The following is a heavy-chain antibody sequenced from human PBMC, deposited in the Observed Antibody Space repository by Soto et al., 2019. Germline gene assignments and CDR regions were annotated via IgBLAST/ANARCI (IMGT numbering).Heavy chain of an antibody. D-gene: IGHD6-13*01. CDR2: IYTSGST. CDR1: GGSISSYY. J-gene: IGHJ4*02. Sequence: SETLSLTCTVSGGSISSYYWSWIRQPAGKGLEWIGRIYTSGSTNYNPSLKSRVTMSVDTSKNQFSLKLSSVTAADTAVYYCARDPNGRGSSSWYAFDYWGQGTLVTVSS. V-gene: IGHV4-4*07. CDR3: ARDPNGRGSSSWYAFDY.